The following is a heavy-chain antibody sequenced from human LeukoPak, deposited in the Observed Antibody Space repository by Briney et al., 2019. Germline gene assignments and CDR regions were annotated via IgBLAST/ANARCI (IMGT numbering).Heavy chain of an antibody. J-gene: IGHJ4*02. D-gene: IGHD4-11*01. V-gene: IGHV1-18*01. CDR1: GYTFTSYG. CDR2: ISAYNDNT. Sequence: GASVKVSCKASGYTFTSYGISWVRQAPGQGLESMGWISAYNDNTNYAQKLQGRVTMTTDTSTSTAYMELRSLRSDDTAVYYCARADDYTLMGYFDYWGQGTLVTVSS. CDR3: ARADDYTLMGYFDY.